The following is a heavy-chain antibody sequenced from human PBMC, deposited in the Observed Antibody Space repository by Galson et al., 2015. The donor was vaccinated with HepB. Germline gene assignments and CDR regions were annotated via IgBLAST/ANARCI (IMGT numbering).Heavy chain of an antibody. CDR1: GFTFSSYA. Sequence: SLRLSCAASGFTFSSYAMHWVRQAPGKGLEWVAVISYDGSNKYYADSVKGRFTISRDNSKNTLYLQMNSLRAEDTAVYYCARTTIAVAGRYYYGMDVWGPGTTVTVSS. D-gene: IGHD6-19*01. V-gene: IGHV3-30*04. CDR3: ARTTIAVAGRYYYGMDV. J-gene: IGHJ6*02. CDR2: ISYDGSNK.